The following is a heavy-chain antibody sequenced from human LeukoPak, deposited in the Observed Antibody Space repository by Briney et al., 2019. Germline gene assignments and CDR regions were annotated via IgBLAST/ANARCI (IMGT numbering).Heavy chain of an antibody. Sequence: GESLKISCKGSGYSSTSYWIGWVRQMPGKRLEWMGIIYPGDSDTRYSPSFQGQVTISADKSISTAYLQWSSLKASDTAMYYCASTTGPRSRWFDPWGQGTLVTVSS. CDR3: ASTTGPRSRWFDP. V-gene: IGHV5-51*01. J-gene: IGHJ5*02. CDR1: GYSSTSYW. CDR2: IYPGDSDT. D-gene: IGHD1-14*01.